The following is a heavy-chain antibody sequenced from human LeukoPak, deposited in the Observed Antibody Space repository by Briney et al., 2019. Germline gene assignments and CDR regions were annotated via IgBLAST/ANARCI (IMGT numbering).Heavy chain of an antibody. CDR3: ARGTLYVGEVAFDI. CDR2: INPSGGST. Sequence: ASVKVSCKASGYTFTSYYMHWVRQAPGQGLEWMGIINPSGGSTNYAQKFQGRVTITADESTSTAYMELSSLRSEDTAVYYCARGTLYVGEVAFDIWGQGTMVTVSS. D-gene: IGHD3-10*01. CDR1: GYTFTSYY. V-gene: IGHV1-46*01. J-gene: IGHJ3*02.